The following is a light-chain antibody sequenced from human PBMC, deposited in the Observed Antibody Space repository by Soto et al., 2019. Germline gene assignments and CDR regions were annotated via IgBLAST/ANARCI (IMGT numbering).Light chain of an antibody. CDR2: DAS. CDR1: QSVSNW. CDR3: QQDINYPWT. V-gene: IGKV1-5*01. J-gene: IGKJ1*01. Sequence: GGRVTITCRASQSVSNWLAWYQQKRGKAPELLIYDASSLKSGVPSRFSGSGFGTTFTLTISSLQPDDVATYYCQQDINYPWTFGQGTKVDIK.